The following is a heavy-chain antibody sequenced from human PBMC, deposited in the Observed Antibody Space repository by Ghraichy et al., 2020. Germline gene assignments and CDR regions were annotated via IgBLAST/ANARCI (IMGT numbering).Heavy chain of an antibody. Sequence: GGSLRLSCAASGFTFSSYDMCWVRQVPGKGLEWVSGIGKAGDTHYLDSVKGRFTISRENAKNSLYLQMNSLREGDTAMYYCARDPSGWGLDVWGQGTTVTVSS. CDR3: ARDPSGWGLDV. CDR2: IGKAGDT. D-gene: IGHD6-19*01. V-gene: IGHV3-13*04. CDR1: GFTFSSYD. J-gene: IGHJ6*02.